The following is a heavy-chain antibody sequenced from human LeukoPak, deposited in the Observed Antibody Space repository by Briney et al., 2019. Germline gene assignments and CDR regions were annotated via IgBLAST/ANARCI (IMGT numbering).Heavy chain of an antibody. CDR2: IGIDSGNT. CDR1: GFTFSDYS. D-gene: IGHD5-24*01. Sequence: GGSLRLSCAASGFTFSDYSMNWVRQAPGKGLEWISYIGIDSGNTNYADSVKGRFTISGDKAKNSLYLQMNSLRVEDTAVYYCARDYKYAFDNWGEGTLVTVSS. CDR3: ARDYKYAFDN. J-gene: IGHJ4*02. V-gene: IGHV3-48*01.